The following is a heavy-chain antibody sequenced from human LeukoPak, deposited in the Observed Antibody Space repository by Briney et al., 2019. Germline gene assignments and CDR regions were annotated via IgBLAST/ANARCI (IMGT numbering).Heavy chain of an antibody. V-gene: IGHV4-59*01. CDR3: ARDEFNEGGLDY. Sequence: SETLSLTCTVSGGSISSYYWSWIRQPPGKGLEWIGYIYYSGSTNYNPSLKSRVTISVDTSKNRFSLKLSSVTAADTAVYYCARDEFNEGGLDYWGQGTLVTVSS. D-gene: IGHD2-15*01. J-gene: IGHJ4*02. CDR2: IYYSGST. CDR1: GGSISSYY.